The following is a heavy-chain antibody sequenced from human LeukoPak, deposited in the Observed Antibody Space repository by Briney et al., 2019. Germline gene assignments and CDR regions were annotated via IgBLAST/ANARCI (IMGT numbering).Heavy chain of an antibody. V-gene: IGHV1-69*04. CDR1: GGTFSSYA. CDR2: IIPILGIA. CDR3: ARDLRPSKYCSSTSCPWDV. Sequence: GASVKVSCKASGGTFSSYAISWVRQAPGQGLEWMGRIIPILGIANYAQKFQGRVTITADKSTSTAYMELSSLRSEDTAVYYCARDLRPSKYCSSTSCPWDVWGQGTTVTVSS. J-gene: IGHJ6*02. D-gene: IGHD2-2*01.